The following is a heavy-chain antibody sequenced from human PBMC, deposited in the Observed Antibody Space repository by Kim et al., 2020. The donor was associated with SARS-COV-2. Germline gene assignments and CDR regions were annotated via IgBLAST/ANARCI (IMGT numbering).Heavy chain of an antibody. CDR1: GFTYSSYA. D-gene: IGHD5-12*01. J-gene: IGHJ4*02. CDR3: AKEDYSGYEYGPFDY. Sequence: GGSLRLSCAASGFTYSSYAMSSVRQAPGKGLEWVSAISGSGGSTYYADSVKGRFTISRDNSKNTLYLQMNSLRAEDTAVYYCAKEDYSGYEYGPFDYWGQGTLVTVSS. CDR2: ISGSGGST. V-gene: IGHV3-23*01.